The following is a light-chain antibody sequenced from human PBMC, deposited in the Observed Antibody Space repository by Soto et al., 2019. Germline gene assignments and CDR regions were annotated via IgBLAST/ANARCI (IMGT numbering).Light chain of an antibody. CDR2: VAS. V-gene: IGKV1-39*01. CDR1: QYISTY. J-gene: IGKJ1*01. Sequence: QVTQSPSSMSRSVGDILTIICRASQYISTYLNWYQQKPGKAPKLLIYVASNLQSGVPSRFSGSGSGTDFTLTISSLQPEDIATYYCQESYSTAFGQGTKV. CDR3: QESYSTA.